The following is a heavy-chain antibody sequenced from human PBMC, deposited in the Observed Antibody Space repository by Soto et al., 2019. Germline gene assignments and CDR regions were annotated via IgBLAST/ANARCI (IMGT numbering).Heavy chain of an antibody. D-gene: IGHD3-22*01. Sequence: VQLVESGGGEVQPGRSLRLSCAASGFKYTDFALHWVRQAPGKGLEWVAIISYDGSDKYYADSVKGRFVIYRDNPKNTLYLEMNSMRPEDTAVYFCARRAWDSSYAIDVRGQGTTVTV. CDR2: ISYDGSDK. CDR3: ARRAWDSSYAIDV. CDR1: GFKYTDFA. V-gene: IGHV3-30*09. J-gene: IGHJ6*02.